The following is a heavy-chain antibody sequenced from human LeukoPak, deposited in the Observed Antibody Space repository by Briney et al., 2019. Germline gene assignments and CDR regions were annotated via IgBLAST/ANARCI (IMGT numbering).Heavy chain of an antibody. Sequence: KPSETLSLTCTVSGGSISSSSYYWGWIRQPPGKGLEWIGSIYYSGSTYYNPSLKSRVTISVDTSKNQFSLKLSSVTAADTAVYYCARLGTGNKIDYWGQGTLVTVSS. CDR1: GGSISSSSYY. V-gene: IGHV4-39*07. CDR3: ARLGTGNKIDY. J-gene: IGHJ4*02. D-gene: IGHD1-1*01. CDR2: IYYSGST.